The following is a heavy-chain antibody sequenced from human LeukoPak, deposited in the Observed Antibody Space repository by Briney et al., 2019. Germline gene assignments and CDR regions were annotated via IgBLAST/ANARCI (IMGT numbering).Heavy chain of an antibody. J-gene: IGHJ4*02. CDR1: GYSFTSYW. CDR3: ARLPEVEMATTSFDY. CDR2: IYPGDSDT. Sequence: GESLKISCKGSGYSFTSYWIGWVRQMPGKGLEWMGIIYPGDSDTRYSPSFQGQVTISADKSISTAYLQWSSLKASDTAMYYCARLPEVEMATTSFDYWGQGTLVTVSS. V-gene: IGHV5-51*01. D-gene: IGHD5-24*01.